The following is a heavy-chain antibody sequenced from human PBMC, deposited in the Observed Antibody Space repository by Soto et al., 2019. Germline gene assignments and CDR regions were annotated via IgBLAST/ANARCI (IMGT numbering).Heavy chain of an antibody. CDR2: IYYSGST. CDR3: ASPRQGNYDFLSGYYALDY. J-gene: IGHJ4*02. CDR1: GGSISSYY. D-gene: IGHD3-3*01. Sequence: SETLSLTCTVSGGSISSYYWSWIRQPPGKGLEWIGYIYYSGSTNYNPSLKSRVTISVDTSKNQFSLKLSSVTAADTAVYYCASPRQGNYDFLSGYYALDYWGQGTLVTVSS. V-gene: IGHV4-59*01.